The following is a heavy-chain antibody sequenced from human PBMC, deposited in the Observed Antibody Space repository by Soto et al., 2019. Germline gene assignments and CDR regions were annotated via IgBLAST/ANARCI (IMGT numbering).Heavy chain of an antibody. CDR3: ARDGAFWSGYTDYYYYYMDV. Sequence: GGSLRLSCAASGFTFSSYSMNWVRQAPGKGLEWVSSISSSSSYIYYADSVKGRFTISRDNAKNSLYLQMNSLRAEDTAVYYCARDGAFWSGYTDYYYYYMDVWGKGTTVTVSS. CDR1: GFTFSSYS. CDR2: ISSSSSYI. D-gene: IGHD3-3*01. V-gene: IGHV3-21*01. J-gene: IGHJ6*03.